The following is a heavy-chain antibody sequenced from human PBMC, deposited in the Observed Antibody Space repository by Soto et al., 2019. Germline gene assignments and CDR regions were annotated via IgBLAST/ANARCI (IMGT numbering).Heavy chain of an antibody. Sequence: SETLSLTCTVSGASISVHSYYWTWIRQPPRKGLXWIXXSXXPXTXXXNXXLKSRATISVDTSKNQFSLRLTSVTAAETAIYYCTRRYNWNDNYFDPWGPGALVTVSS. CDR2: SXXPXTX. V-gene: IGHV4-39*01. CDR3: TRRYNWNDNYFDP. D-gene: IGHD1-20*01. CDR1: GASISVHSYY. J-gene: IGHJ5*02.